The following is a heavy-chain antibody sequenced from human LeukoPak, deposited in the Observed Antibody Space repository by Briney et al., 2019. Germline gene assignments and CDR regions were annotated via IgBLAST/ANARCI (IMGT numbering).Heavy chain of an antibody. D-gene: IGHD2-15*01. CDR2: INHSGST. J-gene: IGHJ4*02. Sequence: SETLSLTCAVSGGSFSGYYWSWIRQPPGKGLEWIGEINHSGSTNYNPSLKSRVTISVDTSKNQFSLKLRSVTATDTAVYYCARVTLGYCSGGSCLDYWGQGTLVTVSS. CDR1: GGSFSGYY. CDR3: ARVTLGYCSGGSCLDY. V-gene: IGHV4-34*01.